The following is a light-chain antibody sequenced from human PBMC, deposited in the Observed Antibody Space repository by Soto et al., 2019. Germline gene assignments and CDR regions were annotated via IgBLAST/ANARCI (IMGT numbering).Light chain of an antibody. CDR1: SSDVVGYNY. V-gene: IGLV2-14*01. Sequence: QSALTQPASVAGSPGQSITISCTGTSSDVVGYNYVSWYQQPPGKDPKLMIYDVSNRPSGVSNRFSGSKSGNTASLTISGLQAEDEADYYCSSYTSSSTYVFGTGTKVTVL. J-gene: IGLJ1*01. CDR3: SSYTSSSTYV. CDR2: DVS.